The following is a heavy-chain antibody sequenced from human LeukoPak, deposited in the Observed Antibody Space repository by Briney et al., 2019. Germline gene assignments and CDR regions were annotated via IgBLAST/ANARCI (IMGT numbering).Heavy chain of an antibody. V-gene: IGHV3-23*01. J-gene: IGHJ5*02. CDR3: ARSKFP. Sequence: GGSLRLSCAASEFTFNNYWMSWVRQAPGKGLEWVSATSSSDAGTYYADSVRGRFTISRDNAKNSVYLQMNSLRVEDTAVYYCARSKFPWGQGTLVTVSS. CDR2: TSSSDAGT. CDR1: EFTFNNYW.